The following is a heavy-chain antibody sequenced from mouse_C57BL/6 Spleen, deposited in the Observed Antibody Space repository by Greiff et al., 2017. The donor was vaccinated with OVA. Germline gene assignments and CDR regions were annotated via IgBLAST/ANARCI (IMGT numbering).Heavy chain of an antibody. J-gene: IGHJ4*01. CDR2: INPNNGGT. V-gene: IGHV1-26*01. CDR3: ARDGIYDGYLYAMDY. CDR1: GYTFTDYY. D-gene: IGHD2-3*01. Sequence: EVQLQQSGPELVKPGASVKISCKASGYTFTDYYMNWVKQSHGKSLEWIGDINPNNGGTSYNQKFKGKATLTVDKSSSTAYMELRSLTSEDSAVYYCARDGIYDGYLYAMDYWGQGTSVTVSS.